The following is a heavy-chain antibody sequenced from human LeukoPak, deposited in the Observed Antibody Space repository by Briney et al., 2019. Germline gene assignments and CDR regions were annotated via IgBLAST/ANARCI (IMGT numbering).Heavy chain of an antibody. J-gene: IGHJ6*02. CDR2: INPSGTSK. CDR1: GFTFSSYA. V-gene: IGHV3-48*04. Sequence: GGSLRLSCAASGFTFSSYAMSWVRLAPGRGLEWLSYINPSGTSKVYADSVKGRLTISRDNAKNTVYLQMNSLRAEDTAVCFCTGFSRYYYYGLHVWGLGTTVIVSS. D-gene: IGHD3-9*01. CDR3: TGFSRYYYYGLHV.